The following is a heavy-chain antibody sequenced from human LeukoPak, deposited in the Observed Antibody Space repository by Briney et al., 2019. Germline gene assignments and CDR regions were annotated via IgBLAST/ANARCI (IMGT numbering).Heavy chain of an antibody. CDR2: INPNSGGT. V-gene: IGHV1-2*02. Sequence: ASVKVSCKASGYTFTGYYMHWVRQAPGRGLEWMGWINPNSGGTNYAQKFQGRVTMTRDTSISTAYMELSRLRSDDTAVYYCARVPPAGYCSSTSCYGPFDYWGQGTLVTVSS. CDR1: GYTFTGYY. D-gene: IGHD2-2*01. CDR3: ARVPPAGYCSSTSCYGPFDY. J-gene: IGHJ4*02.